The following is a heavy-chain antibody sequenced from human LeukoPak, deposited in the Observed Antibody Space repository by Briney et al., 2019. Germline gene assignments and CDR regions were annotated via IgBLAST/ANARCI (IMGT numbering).Heavy chain of an antibody. CDR3: TTLASRSPYYYYGMDV. CDR1: GFTFSNAW. CDR2: IKSKFDGGTT. Sequence: GGSLRLSCAASGFTFSNAWMTWVRQAPGKGLEWVGRIKSKFDGGTTDYAAPVKGRSTISRDDSRNTLYLQMGSLKTEDTAVYYCTTLASRSPYYYYGMDVWGQGTTVTVSS. J-gene: IGHJ6*02. V-gene: IGHV3-15*01.